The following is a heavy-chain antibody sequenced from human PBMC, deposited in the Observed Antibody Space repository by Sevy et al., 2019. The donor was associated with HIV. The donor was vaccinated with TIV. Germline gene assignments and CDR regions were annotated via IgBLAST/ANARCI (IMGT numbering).Heavy chain of an antibody. J-gene: IGHJ4*02. CDR2: IYNSGST. CDR3: ARVGEYSSADY. V-gene: IGHV4-39*02. D-gene: IGHD6-6*01. CDR1: GGSISSSSYY. Sequence: SETLSLTCNVSGGSISSSSYYWGWIRQPPGKGLEWIGSIYNSGSTYYIPSLKSRVTISVDTSKNHFSLKLSSVTAADTAMYYCARVGEYSSADYWGQGTLVTVSS.